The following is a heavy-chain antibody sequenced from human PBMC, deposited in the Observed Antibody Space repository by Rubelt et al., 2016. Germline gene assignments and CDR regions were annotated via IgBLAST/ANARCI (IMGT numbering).Heavy chain of an antibody. CDR2: INPRGGST. CDR1: GYTFTSYY. Sequence: QVRLVQSGAEVKKPGASVKVSCKASGYTFTSYYMHWVRQAPGQGLEWMGIINPRGGSTSYERKFQGRVTMTRDTSTSTVYMELSSLRSEDTAVYYCAREGDYYYGMDVWGQGTTVTVSS. V-gene: IGHV1-46*01. J-gene: IGHJ6*02. CDR3: AREGDYYYGMDV. D-gene: IGHD3-16*01.